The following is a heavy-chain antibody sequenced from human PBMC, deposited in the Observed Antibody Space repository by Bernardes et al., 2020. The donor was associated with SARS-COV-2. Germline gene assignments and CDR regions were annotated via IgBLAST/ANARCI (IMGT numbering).Heavy chain of an antibody. D-gene: IGHD5-18*01. CDR2: ISADNGNT. CDR3: ATVVGYSYGGGWFDP. Sequence: ASVKVSCKASGYTLTSYGIIWVRQAPGQGLEWMGWISADNGNTNYAQKFQGRVTMTTDTSTSTGYMELRSLRSDDPAVYYCATVVGYSYGGGWFDPWGQGTLVTVSS. V-gene: IGHV1-18*01. CDR1: GYTLTSYG. J-gene: IGHJ5*02.